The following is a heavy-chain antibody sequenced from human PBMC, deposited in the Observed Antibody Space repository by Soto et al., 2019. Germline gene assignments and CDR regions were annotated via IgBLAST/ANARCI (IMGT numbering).Heavy chain of an antibody. D-gene: IGHD4-17*01. CDR2: ISAYNGNT. Sequence: ASVKVSCKASGYTFTSYGISWVRQAPGQGLEWMGWISAYNGNTNYAQKLQGRVTMTTDTSTSTAYMELRSLRSDDTAVYYCARDRNSYGAYPFHPWGQGTLVTVSS. CDR1: GYTFTSYG. V-gene: IGHV1-18*01. J-gene: IGHJ5*02. CDR3: ARDRNSYGAYPFHP.